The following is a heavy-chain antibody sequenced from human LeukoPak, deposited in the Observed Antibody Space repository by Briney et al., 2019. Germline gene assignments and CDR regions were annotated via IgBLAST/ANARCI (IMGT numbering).Heavy chain of an antibody. D-gene: IGHD3-10*01. CDR1: GGSISSSSYY. CDR3: ARLWFGDPNWFDP. J-gene: IGHJ5*02. Sequence: PSETLSLTCTVSGGSISSSSYYWGWIRQPPGKGLEWIGSIYYSGSTYYNPSLKSRVTIPVDTSKNQFSLKLSSVTAADTAVYYCARLWFGDPNWFDPWGQGTLVTVSS. CDR2: IYYSGST. V-gene: IGHV4-39*01.